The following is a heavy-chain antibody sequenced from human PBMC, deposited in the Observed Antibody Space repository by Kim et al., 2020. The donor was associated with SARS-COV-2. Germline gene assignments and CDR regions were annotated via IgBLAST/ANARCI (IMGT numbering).Heavy chain of an antibody. CDR3: ARRMGVMRVSSSSVNWFDP. D-gene: IGHD6-6*01. Sequence: ASVKVSCKASGYTFTSYAMNWVRHAPGQGLEWMGWINTNTGNPTYAQGFTGRFVFSLDTSVSTAYLQISSLKAEDTAVYYCARRMGVMRVSSSSVNWFDPWGQGTLVTVSS. CDR1: GYTFTSYA. CDR2: INTNTGNP. J-gene: IGHJ5*02. V-gene: IGHV7-4-1*02.